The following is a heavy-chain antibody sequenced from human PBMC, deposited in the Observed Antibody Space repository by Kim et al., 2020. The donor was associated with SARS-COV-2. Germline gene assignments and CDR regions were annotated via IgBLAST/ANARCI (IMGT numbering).Heavy chain of an antibody. CDR1: GYTFTSYA. Sequence: ASVKVSCKASGYTFTSYAMNWERQAPGQGLEWMGWINTNTGNPTYAQGFTGRFVFSLDTSVSTAYLQISSLKAEDTAVYYCARFSRILWFGELPYTYDAFDIWGQGTMVTVSS. CDR3: ARFSRILWFGELPYTYDAFDI. CDR2: INTNTGNP. V-gene: IGHV7-4-1*02. J-gene: IGHJ3*02. D-gene: IGHD3-10*01.